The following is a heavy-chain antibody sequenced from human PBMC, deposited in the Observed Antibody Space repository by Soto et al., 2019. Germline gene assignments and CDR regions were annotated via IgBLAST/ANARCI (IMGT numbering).Heavy chain of an antibody. V-gene: IGHV6-1*01. CDR3: ARGEQYSGRIFDY. Sequence: TLSLPFAITGDSVSSNSAGWSWVRQSPSRGLEWLGRTYYRSKWYYEYAVSVRGRITINPDTSKNQYSLQLNSVTPEDTAVYFCARGEQYSGRIFDYWGQGTLVTVSS. D-gene: IGHD1-26*01. CDR1: GDSVSSNSAG. J-gene: IGHJ4*01. CDR2: TYYRSKWYY.